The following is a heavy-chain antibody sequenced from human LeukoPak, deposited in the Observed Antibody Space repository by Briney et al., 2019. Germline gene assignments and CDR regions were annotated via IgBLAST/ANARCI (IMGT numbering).Heavy chain of an antibody. D-gene: IGHD5-12*01. CDR1: GLTFSDAW. CDR2: IRSKADGGTA. J-gene: IGHJ4*02. V-gene: IGHV3-15*01. Sequence: PGGSLRLSCAASGLTFSDAWMSWVRQAPGQGLEWLGRIRSKADGGTADYAARVTGRFTISRDDSKNTLYLQMNSLKAEDTAVYYCAADRGACPDWGQGSLVTVSS. CDR3: AADRGACPD.